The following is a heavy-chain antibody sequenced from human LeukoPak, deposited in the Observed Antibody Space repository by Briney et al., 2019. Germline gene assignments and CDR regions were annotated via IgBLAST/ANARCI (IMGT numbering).Heavy chain of an antibody. CDR1: GGSFSGYY. CDR2: INHSGST. D-gene: IGHD3-22*01. J-gene: IGHJ4*02. Sequence: PSETLSLTCAVYGGSFSGYYWSWIRQPPGKGLEWTGEINHSGSTNYNPSLKSRVTISVDTSKNQFSLRLSSVTAADTAVYYCARGGYYDSSGYPLDYWGQGTLVTVSS. V-gene: IGHV4-34*01. CDR3: ARGGYYDSSGYPLDY.